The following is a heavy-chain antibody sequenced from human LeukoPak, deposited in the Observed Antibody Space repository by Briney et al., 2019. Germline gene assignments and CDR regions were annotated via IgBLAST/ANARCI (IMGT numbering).Heavy chain of an antibody. CDR2: ISSSSSYI. Sequence: GGSLRLSCAASGFTFSSYSMNWVRQAPGKGLEWVSSISSSSSYIYYADSVKGRFTISRDNAKSSLYLQMNSLRAEDTAVYYCARDIAVAGSDFDYWGQGTLVTVSS. V-gene: IGHV3-21*01. J-gene: IGHJ4*02. D-gene: IGHD6-19*01. CDR3: ARDIAVAGSDFDY. CDR1: GFTFSSYS.